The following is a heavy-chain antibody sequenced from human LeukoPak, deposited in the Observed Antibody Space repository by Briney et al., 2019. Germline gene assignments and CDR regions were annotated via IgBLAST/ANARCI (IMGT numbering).Heavy chain of an antibody. CDR3: AELGITMIGGV. J-gene: IGHJ6*04. V-gene: IGHV3-74*01. CDR1: GFTFSSYW. CDR2: INSDGSST. D-gene: IGHD3-10*02. Sequence: GGSLRLSCAASGFTFSSYWMHWVRQAPGKGLVWFSRINSDGSSTSYADSVKGRFTISRDNAKNTLYLQMNSLRAEDTAVYYCAELGITMIGGVWGKGTTVTISS.